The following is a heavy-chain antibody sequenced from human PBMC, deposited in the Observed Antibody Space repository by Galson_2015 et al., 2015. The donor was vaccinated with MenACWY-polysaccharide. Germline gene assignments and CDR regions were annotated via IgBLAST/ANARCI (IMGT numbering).Heavy chain of an antibody. CDR2: IKSDGSST. CDR1: GFTFSTYW. J-gene: IGHJ4*02. D-gene: IGHD5-12*01. CDR3: ARGYSAYD. V-gene: IGHV3-74*01. Sequence: CAASGFTFSTYWMHWVRQAPGQGLVWVSRIKSDGSSTNYADSVKGRFTISRDNAKNTLYLQMNSLRAKDTALYYCARGYSAYDWGQGTLVTVSA.